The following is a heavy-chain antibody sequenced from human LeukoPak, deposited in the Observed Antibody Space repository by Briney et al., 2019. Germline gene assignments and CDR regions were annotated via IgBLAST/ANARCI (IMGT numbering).Heavy chain of an antibody. V-gene: IGHV1-18*01. J-gene: IGHJ6*03. CDR1: GYTFIRYG. CDR2: ISPYNGNT. Sequence: GASVKVSCKASGYTFIRYGITWVRQAPGQGLEWMAWISPYNGNTKYAQKFQGRVTMTRDTSISTAYMELSRLRSDDTAVYYCARDKSSSSWYGEYYYYYYYMDVWGKGTTVTVSS. CDR3: ARDKSSSSWYGEYYYYYYYMDV. D-gene: IGHD6-13*01.